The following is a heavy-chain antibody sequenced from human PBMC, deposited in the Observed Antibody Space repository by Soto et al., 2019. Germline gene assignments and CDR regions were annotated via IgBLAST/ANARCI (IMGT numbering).Heavy chain of an antibody. D-gene: IGHD3-22*01. CDR1: GFTFSSDA. CDR2: ISGSGGST. CDR3: AKVGDSSGYYYVRDDNRFDP. J-gene: IGHJ5*02. V-gene: IGHV3-23*01. Sequence: PVGSLRLSCAASGFTFSSDAMSWVREAPGKGLEWVSAISGSGGSTYYADSVKGRFTISRDNSKNTLYLQMNSLRAEDTAVYYCAKVGDSSGYYYVRDDNRFDPWGQGTLVTVSS.